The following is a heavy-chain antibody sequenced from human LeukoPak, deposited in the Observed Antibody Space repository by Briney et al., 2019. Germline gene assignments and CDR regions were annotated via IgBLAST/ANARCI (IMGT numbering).Heavy chain of an antibody. Sequence: ASVKVSCKASGYTFTSYYMHWVRQAPGQGLEWMGIINPSGGSTSYAQKFQGRVTMTRDTSTSTVYMELSSLRAEDTAVYYCAKDWGEVALVDNWGQGTLVTVSS. V-gene: IGHV1-46*01. J-gene: IGHJ4*02. CDR1: GYTFTSYY. CDR2: INPSGGST. D-gene: IGHD5-12*01. CDR3: AKDWGEVALVDN.